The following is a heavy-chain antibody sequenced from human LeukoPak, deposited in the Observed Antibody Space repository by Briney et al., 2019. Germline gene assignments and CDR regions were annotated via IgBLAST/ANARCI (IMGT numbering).Heavy chain of an antibody. J-gene: IGHJ4*02. V-gene: IGHV4-34*01. D-gene: IGHD3-22*01. CDR2: INHSGST. CDR3: ARAKYYYDSSGYLSY. CDR1: GGSFSGYY. Sequence: KPSETLSLTCAVYGGSFSGYYWSWIRQPPGKGLDWIGEINHSGSTNYNPSLKSRVTISVDTSKNQFSLKLSSVTAADTAVYYCARAKYYYDSSGYLSYWGQGTPDTVSS.